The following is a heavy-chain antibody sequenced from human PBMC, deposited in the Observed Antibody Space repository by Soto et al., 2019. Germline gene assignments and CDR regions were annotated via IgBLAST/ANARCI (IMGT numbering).Heavy chain of an antibody. CDR3: TSALLWFGELGDY. CDR2: ISYDGTDK. J-gene: IGHJ4*02. CDR1: GFTFSSYR. D-gene: IGHD3-10*01. Sequence: PGGSLRLSCAASGFTFSSYRMHWVRQAPGKGLEWVAVISYDGTDKYYADSVKGRFTISRDNSKNTLYLQMNSLRDEDTAVYYCTSALLWFGELGDYWGQGTLVTVPS. V-gene: IGHV3-30*03.